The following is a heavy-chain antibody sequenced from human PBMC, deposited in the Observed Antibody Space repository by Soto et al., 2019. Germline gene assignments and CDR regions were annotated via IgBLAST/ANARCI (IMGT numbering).Heavy chain of an antibody. CDR2: SHSSGYS. J-gene: IGHJ4*02. CDR3: ASSYGNSLYDD. Sequence: QVPLQESGPGLLKPSETLSLTCTVSGGSINTHYWSWIRQPPGKGLEWIGYSHSSGYSHYNPPPKCRGTISVDPANCQISLKVSSATAADTAMYYCASSYGNSLYDDWGQGTLVTASS. CDR1: GGSINTHY. V-gene: IGHV4-59*11. D-gene: IGHD6-13*01.